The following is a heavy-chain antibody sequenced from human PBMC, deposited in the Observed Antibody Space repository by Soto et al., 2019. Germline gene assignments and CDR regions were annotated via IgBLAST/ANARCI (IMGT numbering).Heavy chain of an antibody. CDR1: GYTFTSYV. D-gene: IGHD3-10*01. J-gene: IGHJ3*02. Sequence: QVQLVQSGAEVKKPGASVKVSCKTSGYTFTSYVLHWVRQAPGQRLEWMGWINAGNANTKYSQKFQGRVTITRDTSASTAHMELSRLGSEDTAVYYCARARNYYGSGSSLISDAFDIWGQGTMVTVSS. CDR3: ARARNYYGSGSSLISDAFDI. V-gene: IGHV1-3*01. CDR2: INAGNANT.